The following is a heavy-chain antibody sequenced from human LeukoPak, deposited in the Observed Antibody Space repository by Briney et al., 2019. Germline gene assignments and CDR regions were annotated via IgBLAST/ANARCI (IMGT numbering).Heavy chain of an antibody. D-gene: IGHD2-8*01. J-gene: IGHJ4*02. V-gene: IGHV4-59*12. CDR1: GGSISSYY. Sequence: SETLSLTCTVSGGSISSYYWSWIRQPPGKGLEWIGYIYYSGSTNYNPSLKSRVTISVDRSKNQFSLKLGSVTAADTAVYYCARDGYYQDYWGQGTLVTVSS. CDR3: ARDGYYQDY. CDR2: IYYSGST.